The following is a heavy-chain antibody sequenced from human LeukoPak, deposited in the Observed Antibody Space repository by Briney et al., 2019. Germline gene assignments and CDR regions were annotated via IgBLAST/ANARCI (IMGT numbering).Heavy chain of an antibody. CDR3: ARDLSVTAKFDY. CDR1: GYPISSGSY. Sequence: SETLSLTCAVSGYPISSGSYWGWIRQPPGKGLEWIGSIFHSGTTYHNPSLKSRVTISVDTSKNQVSLKLSSVTAADTAVYYCARDLSVTAKFDYWGQGTLVTVSS. CDR2: IFHSGTT. J-gene: IGHJ4*02. V-gene: IGHV4-38-2*02. D-gene: IGHD5-18*01.